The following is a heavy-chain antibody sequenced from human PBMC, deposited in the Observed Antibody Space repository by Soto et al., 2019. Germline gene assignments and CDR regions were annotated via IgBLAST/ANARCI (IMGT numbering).Heavy chain of an antibody. CDR1: GYSFTSYW. J-gene: IGHJ5*02. Sequence: GESLKISCKGSGYSFTSYWISWVRQMPGRGLEWMERIDPSDSYTNYSPSFQGHVTMSADKSINTAYLQWSSLKASDSAMYYCARHKAFYYDNSGAWGQGSLGTVSS. CDR2: IDPSDSYT. CDR3: ARHKAFYYDNSGA. D-gene: IGHD3-22*01. V-gene: IGHV5-10-1*01.